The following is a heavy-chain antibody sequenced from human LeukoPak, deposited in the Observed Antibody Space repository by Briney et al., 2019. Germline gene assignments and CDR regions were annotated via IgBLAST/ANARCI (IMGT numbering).Heavy chain of an antibody. V-gene: IGHV1-69*04. J-gene: IGHJ6*02. CDR2: IIPILGIA. Sequence: SVKVSCKASGGTFSSYAIRWVRQAPGQGLEWMGRIIPILGIANYAQKFQGRVTITADKSTSTAYMELSSLRSEDTAVYYCAGEGSSGYMNYYYYGMDVWGQGTTVTVSS. CDR1: GGTFSSYA. D-gene: IGHD3-22*01. CDR3: AGEGSSGYMNYYYYGMDV.